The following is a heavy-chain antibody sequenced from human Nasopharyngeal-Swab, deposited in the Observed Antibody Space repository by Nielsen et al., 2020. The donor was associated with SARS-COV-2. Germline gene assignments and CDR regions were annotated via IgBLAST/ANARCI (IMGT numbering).Heavy chain of an antibody. CDR2: IYYSGET. D-gene: IGHD3-10*01. J-gene: IGHJ4*02. CDR1: GDSITASY. V-gene: IGHV4-59*08. Sequence: ESLKISCTVSGDSITASYWSWIRQPPGKGLEWIGYIYYSGETNYNPSLKSRLTMSLDMSKNQITLNLRSVTAADTAVYFCARSTYYFGAGSSYNYYFDNWGQGTLVTVSS. CDR3: ARSTYYFGAGSSYNYYFDN.